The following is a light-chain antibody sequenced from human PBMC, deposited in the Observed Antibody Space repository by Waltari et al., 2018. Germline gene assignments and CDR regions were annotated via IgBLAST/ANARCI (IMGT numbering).Light chain of an antibody. V-gene: IGKV1-39*01. Sequence: DMQMTQSPSSLYASVGDRVTITCRASQNIRSYLHWYQQRPGKAPKLLIYGASNLQSWVPSRFSGSGSGTDFTLTSSGLQPEDFATYYCQQGYISLTFGGGTKVEMK. CDR3: QQGYISLT. CDR1: QNIRSY. J-gene: IGKJ4*01. CDR2: GAS.